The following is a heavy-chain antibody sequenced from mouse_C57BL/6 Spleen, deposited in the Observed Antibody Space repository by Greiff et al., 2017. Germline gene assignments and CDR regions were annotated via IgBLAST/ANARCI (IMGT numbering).Heavy chain of an antibody. V-gene: IGHV5-6*01. J-gene: IGHJ1*03. CDR3: ARGHDNYWYFDV. CDR1: GFTFSSYG. CDR2: ISSGGSYT. D-gene: IGHD2-3*01. Sequence: EVQRVESGGDLVKPGGSLKLSCAASGFTFSSYGMSWVRQTPDKRLEWVATISSGGSYTYYPDSVKGRFTISRDNAKNTLYLQMRSLKSEDTAMYYCARGHDNYWYFDVWGTGTTVTVSS.